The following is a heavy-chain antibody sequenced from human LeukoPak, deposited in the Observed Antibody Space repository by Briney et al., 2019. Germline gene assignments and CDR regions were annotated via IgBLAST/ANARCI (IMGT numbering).Heavy chain of an antibody. J-gene: IGHJ5*02. D-gene: IGHD3-9*01. CDR2: IRAYNGNT. CDR1: GYTFTSYG. V-gene: IGHV1-18*01. CDR3: ARSPTHPGVRYFDWLWSLNWFDP. Sequence: EASVKVSCKSSGYTFTSYGISWVRQATGQGLEWVGWIRAYNGNTNYAQKLQGRVTVTTDTSTSTAYMELRSLRSHDTDVYYCARSPTHPGVRYFDWLWSLNWFDPWGQGTLVTVSS.